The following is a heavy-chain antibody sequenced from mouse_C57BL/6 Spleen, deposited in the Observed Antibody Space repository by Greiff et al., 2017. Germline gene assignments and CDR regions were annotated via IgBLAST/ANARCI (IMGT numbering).Heavy chain of an antibody. Sequence: ESGPGLVKPSQSLSLTCSVTGYSITSGYYWNWIRQFPGNKLEWMGYISYDGSNNYNPSLKNRISITRDTSKNQFFLKLNSVTTEDTATYYCARDDGGYGCFDYWGQGTTLTVSS. D-gene: IGHD2-2*01. CDR1: GYSITSGYY. V-gene: IGHV3-6*01. CDR2: ISYDGSN. CDR3: ARDDGGYGCFDY. J-gene: IGHJ2*01.